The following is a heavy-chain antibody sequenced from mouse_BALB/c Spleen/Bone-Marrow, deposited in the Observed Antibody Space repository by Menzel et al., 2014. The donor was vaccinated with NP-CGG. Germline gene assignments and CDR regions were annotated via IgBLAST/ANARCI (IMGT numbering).Heavy chain of an antibody. Sequence: EVQLVESGAELVKPGASVKLSSTASGFNIKDTYIHWVMQRPEQGLAWIGRIDPASGDTKFDPKFQGKATITAETSSNTGYLQVNSLTSEDTAGYYCARVNPWYFDVWGAGTTVTVSS. J-gene: IGHJ1*01. CDR2: IDPASGDT. CDR1: GFNIKDTY. CDR3: ARVNPWYFDV. V-gene: IGHV14-3*02.